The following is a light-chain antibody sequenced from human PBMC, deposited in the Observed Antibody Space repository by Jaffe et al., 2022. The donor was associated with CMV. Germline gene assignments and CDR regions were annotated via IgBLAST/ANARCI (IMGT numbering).Light chain of an antibody. CDR2: GAA. J-gene: IGKJ3*01. Sequence: EIVMTQSPATLSVSPGERATLSCRASQSVGTNLAWYQQKRGQAPRLLIYGAAARATGIPARFSGSGSGTEFTLTISSLQSEDFALYYCQQYNNWPLGFGPGTEVYIK. CDR1: QSVGTN. V-gene: IGKV3-15*01. CDR3: QQYNNWPLG.